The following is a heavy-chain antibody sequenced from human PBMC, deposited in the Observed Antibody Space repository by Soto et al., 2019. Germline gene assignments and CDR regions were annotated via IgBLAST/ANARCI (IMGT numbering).Heavy chain of an antibody. J-gene: IGHJ5*02. CDR2: IYYSGST. D-gene: IGHD2-15*01. Sequence: NPSESLSLTCTVSGASINSGDYYWGWIRQPPGKGLEWIGYIYYSGSTYYNPSLKSRVTISVDTSKNQFSLKLSSVTAADTAVYYXAGFSEVAATEINWFDTWGQGTLVTVSS. V-gene: IGHV4-30-4*01. CDR1: GASINSGDYY. CDR3: AGFSEVAATEINWFDT.